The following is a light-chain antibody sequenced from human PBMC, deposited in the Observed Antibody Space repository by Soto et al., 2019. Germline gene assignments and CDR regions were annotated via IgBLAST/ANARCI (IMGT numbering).Light chain of an antibody. CDR2: YDS. J-gene: IGLJ2*01. CDR3: QLWDSSSVVV. V-gene: IGLV3-21*04. CDR1: NIGSKS. Sequence: SYELTQPPSVSVAPGKTARITCGGNNIGSKSVHWYQQKPGQAPVLVIYYDSDRPSGIPERFSGSNSGNTATLTISRVEAGDEDDYYCQLWDSSSVVVFGGGTKLTVL.